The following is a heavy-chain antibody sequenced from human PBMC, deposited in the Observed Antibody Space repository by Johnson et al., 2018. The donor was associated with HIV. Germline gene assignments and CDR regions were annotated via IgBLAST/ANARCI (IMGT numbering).Heavy chain of an antibody. CDR2: IGTAGDT. CDR3: ARRRWPEGDDAFDI. CDR1: GFTFSSYA. V-gene: IGHV3-13*01. D-gene: IGHD4-23*01. Sequence: VQLVESGGGVVQPGRSLRLSCAASGFTFSSYAMHWVRQATGKGLEWVSAIGTAGDTYYPGSVKGRFTISRENAKNSLYLQMNSLRAEDTALYYCARRRWPEGDDAFDIWGQGTMVTVSS. J-gene: IGHJ3*02.